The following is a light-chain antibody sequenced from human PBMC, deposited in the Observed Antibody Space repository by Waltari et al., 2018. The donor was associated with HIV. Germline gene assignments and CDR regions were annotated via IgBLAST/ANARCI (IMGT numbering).Light chain of an antibody. CDR1: TSDIGIFDS. V-gene: IGLV2-14*01. CDR2: GVY. J-gene: IGLJ2*01. CDR3: CSYTAIHTLI. Sequence: QSALTQPASVSGSPGQSITISCPGTTSDIGIFDSVSWYQHHPGRAPQLMIFGVYSRPSGVSSRFSGSKSGNTASLTISGLQAEDEANYYCCSYTAIHTLIFGGGTKLTVL.